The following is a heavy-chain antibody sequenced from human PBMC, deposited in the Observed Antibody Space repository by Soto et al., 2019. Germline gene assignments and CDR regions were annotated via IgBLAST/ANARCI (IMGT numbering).Heavy chain of an antibody. CDR2: ISYSGTT. D-gene: IGHD5-18*01. Sequence: TLSLTCTVSGGSINNYYWSWIRQPPGEGLEWIGFISYSGTTSYSPSLKSRIAISLDTSKNQFSLSLSSVTAADTAVYYCARGRGYSYGLDPWGQGTLVTVSS. CDR3: ARGRGYSYGLDP. CDR1: GGSINNYY. J-gene: IGHJ5*02. V-gene: IGHV4-30-4*01.